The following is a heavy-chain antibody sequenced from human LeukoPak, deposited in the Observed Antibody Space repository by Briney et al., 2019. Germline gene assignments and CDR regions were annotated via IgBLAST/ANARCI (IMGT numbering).Heavy chain of an antibody. CDR2: IYYSGST. J-gene: IGHJ4*02. V-gene: IGHV4-59*01. CDR1: GGSISSYY. D-gene: IGHD6-19*01. Sequence: SETLSLTCTVSGGSISSYYWSWIRQPPGKGLEWIGYIYYSGSTNYNPSLKSRVTISVDTSKNQFSLKLSSVTAADTAVYYRARQGYSSGWDDYWGQGTLVTVSS. CDR3: ARQGYSSGWDDY.